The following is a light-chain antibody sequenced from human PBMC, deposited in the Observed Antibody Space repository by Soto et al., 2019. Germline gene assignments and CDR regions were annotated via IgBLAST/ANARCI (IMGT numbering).Light chain of an antibody. V-gene: IGLV2-11*01. CDR2: DVG. Sequence: QSALTQPRSVSGSPGQSVTISCTGTSSDVGGYNYVSWYQQHPGKAPKLMIYDVGKRPSGVPDRFSGSKSGNTASLTISGLQAEDEADYYCCSYAGSYTNYVFGTGTKLTVL. CDR1: SSDVGGYNY. J-gene: IGLJ1*01. CDR3: CSYAGSYTNYV.